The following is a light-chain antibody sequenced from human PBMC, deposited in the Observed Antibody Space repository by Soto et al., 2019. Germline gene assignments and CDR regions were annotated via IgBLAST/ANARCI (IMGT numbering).Light chain of an antibody. V-gene: IGLV2-14*01. CDR1: SSDVDGYNY. J-gene: IGLJ2*01. Sequence: QSALTQPASVSGSPGQSITISCTGTSSDVDGYNYVSWYQQHPGKAPKLMIYDVNNRPSGVSNRFSGSKSGNTASLTISGLQAEDEGDYYCSSYTSSITLVFGGGTKLTVL. CDR3: SSYTSSITLV. CDR2: DVN.